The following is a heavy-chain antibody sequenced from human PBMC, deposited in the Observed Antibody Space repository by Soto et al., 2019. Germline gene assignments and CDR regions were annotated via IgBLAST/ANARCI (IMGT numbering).Heavy chain of an antibody. J-gene: IGHJ4*02. V-gene: IGHV3-53*01. D-gene: IGHD6-19*01. CDR2: IYSDGTT. CDR3: AIVSSDSLPWVDF. CDR1: GFTVSGNY. Sequence: EVQVVESGGDLIQPGGSLRLSCAASGFTVSGNYMNWVRQAPGKGLEWVSVIYSDGTTYYADSVKGRFTISRDNSKNTLYLQMNRLRAEDTAVYYCAIVSSDSLPWVDFWGQGTLVTVSS.